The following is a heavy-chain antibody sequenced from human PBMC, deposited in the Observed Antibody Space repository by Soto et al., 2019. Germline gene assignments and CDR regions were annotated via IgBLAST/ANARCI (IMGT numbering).Heavy chain of an antibody. Sequence: TLSLTCAVSGYSISSGYYWGWIRQHPGKGLEWIGYIYYSGSTYYNPSLKSRVTISVDTSKNQFSLKLSSVTAADTAVYYCAREPRDYYDSSGYYPGAFDIWGQGTMVTVSS. J-gene: IGHJ3*02. D-gene: IGHD3-22*01. CDR3: AREPRDYYDSSGYYPGAFDI. CDR2: IYYSGST. V-gene: IGHV4-31*11. CDR1: GYSISSGYY.